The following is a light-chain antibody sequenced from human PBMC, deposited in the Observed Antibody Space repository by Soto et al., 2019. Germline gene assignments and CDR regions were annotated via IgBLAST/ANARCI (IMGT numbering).Light chain of an antibody. CDR3: QQRSNWPPA. Sequence: EIVLTQSPDTLSLSPGERATLSCRASQSVTYDQLAWYRQTPGQAPRLLIYGASSRAAGIPDRFSGSGSGTDFTLTISSLEPEDFAVYYCQQRSNWPPAFGQGTRLEIK. V-gene: IGKV3D-20*02. J-gene: IGKJ5*01. CDR1: QSVTYDQ. CDR2: GAS.